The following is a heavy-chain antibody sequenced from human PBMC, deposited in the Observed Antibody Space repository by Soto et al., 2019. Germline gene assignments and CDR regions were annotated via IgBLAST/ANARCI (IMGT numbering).Heavy chain of an antibody. CDR2: ITGSGGTT. Sequence: EVQLLESGGDLVQPGGSLRLSCAASGFTFSSYAMSWVRQAPGKGLEWVSSITGSGGTTFYADSVKGRLTISRDNSKNTLYVQMDILRAEDTAVYYCAKDLSPNMGCMDVWGPGTTVTVS. CDR3: AKDLSPNMGCMDV. D-gene: IGHD3-10*01. V-gene: IGHV3-23*01. J-gene: IGHJ6*02. CDR1: GFTFSSYA.